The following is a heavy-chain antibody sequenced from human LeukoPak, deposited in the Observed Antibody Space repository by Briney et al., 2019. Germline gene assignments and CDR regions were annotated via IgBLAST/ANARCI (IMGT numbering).Heavy chain of an antibody. D-gene: IGHD3-22*01. V-gene: IGHV4-34*01. CDR2: INHSGST. J-gene: IGHJ4*02. Sequence: PSETLSLTCAVYGGSFSGYYWSWIRQPPGKGLEWIGEINHSGSTNYNPSLKSRVTMSVDTSKNQFSLKLNSVTAADTAVYFCARETNYYDSSGYSLKPDYWGQGTLVTVSS. CDR1: GGSFSGYY. CDR3: ARETNYYDSSGYSLKPDY.